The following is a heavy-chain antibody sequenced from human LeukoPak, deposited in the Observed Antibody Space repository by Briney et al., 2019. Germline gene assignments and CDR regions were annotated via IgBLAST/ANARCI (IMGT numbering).Heavy chain of an antibody. Sequence: GGSLRLSCAASEFTFSTYWMSWVRQAPGKGLEWVANIKQDGSEKYYVDSVRGRFTISRDNAKNSLYLHMNSLRAEDTAVYYCARDGVYSTSSADLWGQGTLVTVSS. CDR1: EFTFSTYW. D-gene: IGHD6-6*01. CDR2: IKQDGSEK. CDR3: ARDGVYSTSSADL. J-gene: IGHJ5*02. V-gene: IGHV3-7*01.